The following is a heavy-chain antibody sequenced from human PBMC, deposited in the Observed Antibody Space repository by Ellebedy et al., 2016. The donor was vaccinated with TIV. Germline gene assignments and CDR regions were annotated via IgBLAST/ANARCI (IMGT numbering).Heavy chain of an antibody. CDR2: SGSAGAT. V-gene: IGHV3-23*01. J-gene: IGHJ6*02. Sequence: GGSLRLSCAASGFTFSRSAMSWVRQAPGKGLEWVSTSGSAGATYYADSVKGRYSISRDNSKNTLYLQMNSLSAEDTAIYYCARERRYCGNECYLYYYYGMGVWGQGTTVTVAS. D-gene: IGHD2-21*01. CDR3: ARERRYCGNECYLYYYYGMGV. CDR1: GFTFSRSA.